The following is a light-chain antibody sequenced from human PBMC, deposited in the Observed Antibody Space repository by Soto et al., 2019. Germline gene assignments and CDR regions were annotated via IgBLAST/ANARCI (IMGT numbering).Light chain of an antibody. V-gene: IGKV3-15*01. CDR3: QQGHNWPLT. CDR1: QSINSE. J-gene: IGKJ2*01. CDR2: GAS. Sequence: EIVMTQSPATLSLSPGERAALSCRASQSINSELAWYQQKPGQPPRLLIYGASTRATGVPARFTGXXXXSXXTLTISGLQSEDFAVYYCQQGHNWPLTFGQGTRLEI.